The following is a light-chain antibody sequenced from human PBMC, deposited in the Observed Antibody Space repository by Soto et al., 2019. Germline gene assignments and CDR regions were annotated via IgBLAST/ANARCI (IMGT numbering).Light chain of an antibody. J-gene: IGKJ1*01. CDR1: QSVSSNY. Sequence: EIVLTQSPGTLSLSPGERATLSCRASQSVSSNYLAWYQQKPGQAPRLLIYGASSRATGIPDRFSGSGSGTDFTLTISRREPEDFALYYCQQYGSSPWTFGQGTKV. CDR3: QQYGSSPWT. CDR2: GAS. V-gene: IGKV3-20*01.